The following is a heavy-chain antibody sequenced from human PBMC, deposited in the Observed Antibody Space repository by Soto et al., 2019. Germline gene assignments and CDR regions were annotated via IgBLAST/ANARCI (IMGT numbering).Heavy chain of an antibody. J-gene: IGHJ4*02. D-gene: IGHD3-22*01. CDR3: ARGYDSSGYFDY. CDR2: ISSSSSYT. CDR1: GFTFSDYY. V-gene: IGHV3-11*06. Sequence: QVQLVESGGGLVKPGGSLRLSCAASGFTFSDYYMSWIRQAPGKGLEWVSYISSSSSYTNYADPVKGRFTISRDNAKNSLYLQMNSLRAEDTAVYYCARGYDSSGYFDYWGQGTLVTVSS.